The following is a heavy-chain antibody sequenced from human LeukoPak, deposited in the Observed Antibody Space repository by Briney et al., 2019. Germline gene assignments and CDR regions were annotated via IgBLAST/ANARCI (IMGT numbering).Heavy chain of an antibody. Sequence: GGSLRLSCAASGFTFDKYFIHWVRQAPGKGLDWVSSISGTSTYIDYADSVKGRFTISRDNAKNSLYLQMNSLRAEDTAVYYCARDIVATILERIDAFDIWGQGTMVTVSS. CDR3: ARDIVATILERIDAFDI. J-gene: IGHJ3*02. D-gene: IGHD5-12*01. CDR1: GFTFDKYF. CDR2: ISGTSTYI. V-gene: IGHV3-21*01.